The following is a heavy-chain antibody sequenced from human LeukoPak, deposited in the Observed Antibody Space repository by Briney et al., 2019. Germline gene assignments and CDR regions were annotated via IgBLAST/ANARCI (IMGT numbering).Heavy chain of an antibody. D-gene: IGHD3-16*02. Sequence: SETLSLTCAVSGYSISSGYYWGWIRPPPGKGLEWIGSIYHSGSTYYNPSLKSRVTISVDTSKNQFSLKLSSVTAADTAVYYCARGRDYDYVWGSYRPYCFDYWGQGTLVTVSS. CDR1: GYSISSGYY. V-gene: IGHV4-38-2*01. CDR2: IYHSGST. J-gene: IGHJ4*02. CDR3: ARGRDYDYVWGSYRPYCFDY.